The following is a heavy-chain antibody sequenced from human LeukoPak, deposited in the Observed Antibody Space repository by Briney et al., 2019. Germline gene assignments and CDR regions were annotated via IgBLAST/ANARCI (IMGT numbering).Heavy chain of an antibody. J-gene: IGHJ6*02. D-gene: IGHD1-26*01. Sequence: PSETLSLTCTVSGGSISSGGYYWSWIRQHPGKGLEWIGYIYYSGSTYYNPSLKSRVTISVDTSKNQFSLKLSSVTAADTAVYYCARDLSLGAPYGMDVWGQGATVTVSS. CDR3: ARDLSLGAPYGMDV. CDR2: IYYSGST. CDR1: GGSISSGGYY. V-gene: IGHV4-31*03.